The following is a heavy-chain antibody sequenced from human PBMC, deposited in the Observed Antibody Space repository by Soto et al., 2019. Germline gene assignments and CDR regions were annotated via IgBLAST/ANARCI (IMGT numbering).Heavy chain of an antibody. Sequence: QVQLVQSGAEVKKPGASVKVPCKASGYTFTSYDINWVRQATGQGLEWMGWMNPNSGNTGYAQKFQGRVTMTRNTSISTAYMELSSLRSEDTAVYYCARTRRDGFGRWFDPWGQGTLVTVSS. J-gene: IGHJ5*02. D-gene: IGHD3-16*01. CDR1: GYTFTSYD. CDR2: MNPNSGNT. V-gene: IGHV1-8*01. CDR3: ARTRRDGFGRWFDP.